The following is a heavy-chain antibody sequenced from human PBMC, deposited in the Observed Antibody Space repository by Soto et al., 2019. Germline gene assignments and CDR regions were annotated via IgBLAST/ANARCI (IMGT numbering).Heavy chain of an antibody. J-gene: IGHJ5*02. D-gene: IGHD1-1*01. CDR1: GDSISRTFFY. CDR3: ARHGVPIQLEPHFDP. Sequence: QLQLQESGPGLVKPSETLSLICNVSGDSISRTFFYWGWIHQPPGKGLEWIGSIYYSGRTYYNPSLKSRVTISVDPSNNQFSLRLSSVTAADTALYYCARHGVPIQLEPHFDPWGQGTLVTVSS. V-gene: IGHV4-39*01. CDR2: IYYSGRT.